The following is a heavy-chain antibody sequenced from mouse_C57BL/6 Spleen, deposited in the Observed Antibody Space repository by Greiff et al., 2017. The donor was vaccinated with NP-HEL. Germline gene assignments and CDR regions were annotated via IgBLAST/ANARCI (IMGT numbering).Heavy chain of an antibody. Sequence: VQLQQPGAELVKPGASVKLSCKASGYTFTSYWMQWVKQRPGQGLEWIGEIDPSDSYTNYNQKFKGKATLTVDTSSSTTYMQLSSLTSEDSAVYYCARQGNLRGFAYWGQGTLVTVSA. V-gene: IGHV1-50*01. J-gene: IGHJ3*01. CDR3: ARQGNLRGFAY. CDR2: IDPSDSYT. CDR1: GYTFTSYW.